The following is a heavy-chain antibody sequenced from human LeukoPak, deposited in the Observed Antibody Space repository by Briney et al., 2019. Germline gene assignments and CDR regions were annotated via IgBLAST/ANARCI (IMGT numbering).Heavy chain of an antibody. Sequence: GGSLRLSCAASGFTFSSYSMNWVRQAPGKGLEWVSCISISSSYIYYADSVKGRFTISGDNAKNSLFLQMNSLRAEDTAVYYCARERIEYSSGRPSNYYGMDVWGQGTTVTVSS. J-gene: IGHJ6*02. CDR1: GFTFSSYS. CDR2: ISISSSYI. D-gene: IGHD6-19*01. CDR3: ARERIEYSSGRPSNYYGMDV. V-gene: IGHV3-21*01.